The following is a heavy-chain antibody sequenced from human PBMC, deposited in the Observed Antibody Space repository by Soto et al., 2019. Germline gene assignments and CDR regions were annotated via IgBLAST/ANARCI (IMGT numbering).Heavy chain of an antibody. CDR2: ISAYNGNT. D-gene: IGHD6-6*01. V-gene: IGHV1-18*01. J-gene: IGHJ5*02. CDR1: GYTFSRYG. CDR3: ARDLIAVRPGWFDP. Sequence: ASVKVSCMASGYTFSRYGISWVRQAPGQGLEWMGWISAYNGNTNYAQKFQGRVTMTTDTSTSTAYMELRSQRSDDTAVYYCARDLIAVRPGWFDPWGQGTMVTVSS.